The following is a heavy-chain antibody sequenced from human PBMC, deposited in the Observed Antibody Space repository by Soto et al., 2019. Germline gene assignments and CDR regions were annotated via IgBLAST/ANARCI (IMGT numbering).Heavy chain of an antibody. J-gene: IGHJ5*02. CDR1: GLHFSSYA. Sequence: PGGSLRLSCAASGLHFSSYARSWVRKDPGKGLEWVSAISGSGGSTYYADSVKGRFTISRDNSKNTLYLQMNSLRAEDTAVYYCAKDRDYDFWSGYSSRWFDPWGQGTLVTVSS. CDR2: ISGSGGST. CDR3: AKDRDYDFWSGYSSRWFDP. D-gene: IGHD3-3*01. V-gene: IGHV3-23*01.